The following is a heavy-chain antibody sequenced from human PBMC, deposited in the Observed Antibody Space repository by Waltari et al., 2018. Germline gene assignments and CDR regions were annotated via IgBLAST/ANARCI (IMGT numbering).Heavy chain of an antibody. CDR2: ISYDGSNK. CDR1: GFTFRSYA. J-gene: IGHJ6*02. Sequence: QVQLVESGGGVVQPGRSLRLSCAASGFTFRSYAMHWVRQAPGKGLEWVAVISYDGSNKYYADSVKGRFTISRDNSKNTLYLQMNSLRAEDTAVYYCARDHDYYYGMDVWGQGTTVTVSS. V-gene: IGHV3-30-3*01. CDR3: ARDHDYYYGMDV.